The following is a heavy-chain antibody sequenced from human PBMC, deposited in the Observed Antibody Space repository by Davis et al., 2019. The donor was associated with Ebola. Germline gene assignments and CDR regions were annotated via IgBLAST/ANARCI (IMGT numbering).Heavy chain of an antibody. CDR3: ARYIAAAGKIDY. J-gene: IGHJ4*02. CDR1: GYTFTSYA. V-gene: IGHV1-8*02. D-gene: IGHD6-13*01. CDR2: MNPNSGNT. Sequence: ASVKVSCKASGYTFTSYAMHWVRQAPGQRLEWMGWMNPNSGNTGYAQKFQGRVTMTRNTSISTAYMELSSLRSEDTAVYYCARYIAAAGKIDYWGQGTLVTVSS.